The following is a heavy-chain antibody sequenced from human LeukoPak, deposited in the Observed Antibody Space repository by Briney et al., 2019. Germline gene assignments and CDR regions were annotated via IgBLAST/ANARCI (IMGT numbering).Heavy chain of an antibody. CDR1: GGSFSGYY. V-gene: IGHV4-34*01. J-gene: IGHJ2*01. CDR3: ARGRRRSVVVAATPRYFDL. D-gene: IGHD2-15*01. Sequence: SETLSLTRAVYGGSFSGYYWSWIRQPPGKGLEWIGEINHSGSTNYNPSLKSRVTISVDTSKNQFSLKLSSVTAADTAVYYCARGRRRSVVVAATPRYFDLWGRGTLVTVSS. CDR2: INHSGST.